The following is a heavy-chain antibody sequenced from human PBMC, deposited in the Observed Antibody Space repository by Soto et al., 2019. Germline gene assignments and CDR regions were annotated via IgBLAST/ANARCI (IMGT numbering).Heavy chain of an antibody. J-gene: IGHJ5*02. V-gene: IGHV3-23*01. Sequence: GGSLRLSCAASGVTFSDYAMSWVRQAPGKGLEWVSGISGRGSGTFYADSVKGRFIISRDNSKNTVNLQMNSLRAEDTAVYYCAKDSGAVGPNWFDTWGQGTLVTVSS. D-gene: IGHD3-10*01. CDR2: ISGRGSGT. CDR1: GVTFSDYA. CDR3: AKDSGAVGPNWFDT.